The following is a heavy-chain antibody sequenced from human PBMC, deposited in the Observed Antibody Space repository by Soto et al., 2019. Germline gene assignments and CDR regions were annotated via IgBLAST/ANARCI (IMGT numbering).Heavy chain of an antibody. J-gene: IGHJ5*02. V-gene: IGHV3-66*01. D-gene: IGHD3-22*01. CDR1: GFAVSSNF. Sequence: EVQLVESGGVLVQPGGSLRLSCEAYGFAVSSNFMSWVRQAPWKGLEWVSVNYSGGSTSYADSVKCRFTISRDNSENTLDLQMNSLRAEDTAIYYCARATMIGLLSSWGQGTLVTVSS. CDR2: NYSGGST. CDR3: ARATMIGLLSS.